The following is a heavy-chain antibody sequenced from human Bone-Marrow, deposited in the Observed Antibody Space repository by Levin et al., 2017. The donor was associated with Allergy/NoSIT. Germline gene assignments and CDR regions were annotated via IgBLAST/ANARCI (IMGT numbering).Heavy chain of an antibody. D-gene: IGHD1-26*01. CDR3: TRDRGEWGQFYFDY. V-gene: IGHV3-33*05. CDR1: GFTFSAYG. CDR2: ISYDESHK. J-gene: IGHJ4*02. Sequence: GGSLRLSYAASGFTFSAYGMHWVRQAPGRGLEWVAVISYDESHKYYADSVKGRFTISRDNSKNTLYLQMNSLRAEDTAVYYCTRDRGEWGQFYFDYWGQGTLVTVSS.